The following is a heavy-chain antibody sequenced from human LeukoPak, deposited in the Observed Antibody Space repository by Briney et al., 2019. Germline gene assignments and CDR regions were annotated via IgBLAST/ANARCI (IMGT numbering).Heavy chain of an antibody. J-gene: IGHJ3*01. D-gene: IGHD3-22*01. V-gene: IGHV1-2*02. CDR3: ARRMEYYDSSGYYSGAFDF. Sequence: GGSLRLSCAASGFTFSSYGMHWVRQAPGQGLEWMGWINPKSGETNYAQKFQGRVTMTRDTSISTAYMEMRNLRSDDTAVYFCARRMEYYDSSGYYSGAFDFWGQGTMVTVSS. CDR1: GFTFSSYG. CDR2: INPKSGET.